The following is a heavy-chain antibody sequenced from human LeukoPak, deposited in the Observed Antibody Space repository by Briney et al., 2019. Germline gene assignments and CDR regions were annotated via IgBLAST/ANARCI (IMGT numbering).Heavy chain of an antibody. J-gene: IGHJ4*02. V-gene: IGHV4-38-2*02. CDR2: IYHSGTT. Sequence: ASETLSLTCTVSGYSISSNYYWGWIRQPPVKGLEWIGSIYHSGTTYYNPSLKSRVTISVDTFRNQFSLRLRSVTAADTAVYYCARVRAVAGTPPDYWGQGTLVTVSS. D-gene: IGHD6-19*01. CDR1: GYSISSNYY. CDR3: ARVRAVAGTPPDY.